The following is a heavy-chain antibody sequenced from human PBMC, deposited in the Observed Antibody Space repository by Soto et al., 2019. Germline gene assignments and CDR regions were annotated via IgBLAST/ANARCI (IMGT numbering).Heavy chain of an antibody. CDR1: GYTFTNYD. CDR3: ARGRSSYGDYINWYFDL. J-gene: IGHJ2*01. Sequence: QVQLVQSGAEVKKPGASVKVSCKASGYTFTNYDINWVRQATGQGLEWVGWMNPNSGHTGFAQKFQGRVTMTRDTSISTAYMELSSLSSEDTAVYYCARGRSSYGDYINWYFDLWGRGTLANVSS. V-gene: IGHV1-8*01. D-gene: IGHD4-17*01. CDR2: MNPNSGHT.